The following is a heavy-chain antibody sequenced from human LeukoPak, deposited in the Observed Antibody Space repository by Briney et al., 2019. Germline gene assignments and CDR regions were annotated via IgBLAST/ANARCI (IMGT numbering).Heavy chain of an antibody. D-gene: IGHD4-17*01. CDR2: IIPIFGTA. CDR3: ARHTRTSTVTTRYPYYYHMDV. Sequence: ASVKVSCKASGGTFSSYSISWVGQAPGQGLEWMGGIIPIFGTASYAQKFQGRVTITADESTSTAYMELSSLRSEDMDVYYCARHTRTSTVTTRYPYYYHMDVWGKGTTVTVSS. V-gene: IGHV1-69*13. CDR1: GGTFSSYS. J-gene: IGHJ6*03.